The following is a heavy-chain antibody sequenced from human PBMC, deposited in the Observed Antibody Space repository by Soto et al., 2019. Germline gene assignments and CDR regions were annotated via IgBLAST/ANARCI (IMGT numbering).Heavy chain of an antibody. D-gene: IGHD4-17*01. V-gene: IGHV4-38-2*01. CDR1: GYSISSGYY. J-gene: IGHJ4*02. Sequence: PSETLSLTCAVSGYSISSGYYWGWLRQPPGKGLEWIGHMYHSGSIYYNPSLQSRVTISIDTSKNEFSLKLTSVTAADTAVYYCGRQKGGGIYGDYVADWGQGTLVTVSS. CDR3: GRQKGGGIYGDYVAD. CDR2: MYHSGSI.